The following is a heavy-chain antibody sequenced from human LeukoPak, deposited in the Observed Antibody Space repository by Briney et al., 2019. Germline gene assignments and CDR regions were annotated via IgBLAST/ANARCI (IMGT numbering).Heavy chain of an antibody. D-gene: IGHD6-19*01. CDR2: ISSSSSYI. Sequence: GGSLRLSCAASGFTFSSYSMNWVRQAPGKGLEWVSSISSSSSYIYYADSVKGRFTISRDNSKNTLYLQINSLRAEDTAVYYCAKDHLPGIVVADRDYWGQGTLVTVSS. CDR1: GFTFSSYS. CDR3: AKDHLPGIVVADRDY. V-gene: IGHV3-21*04. J-gene: IGHJ4*02.